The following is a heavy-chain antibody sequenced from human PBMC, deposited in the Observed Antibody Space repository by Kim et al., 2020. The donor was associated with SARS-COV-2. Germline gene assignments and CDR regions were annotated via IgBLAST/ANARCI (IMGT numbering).Heavy chain of an antibody. CDR3: AKEGYGSGYFDY. V-gene: IGHV3-9*01. Sequence: IGYDDSVKGPFTISRDNAKTSLYLQMNSLRAEDTALYYCAKEGYGSGYFDYWGQGTLVTVSS. D-gene: IGHD3-10*01. J-gene: IGHJ4*02. CDR2: I.